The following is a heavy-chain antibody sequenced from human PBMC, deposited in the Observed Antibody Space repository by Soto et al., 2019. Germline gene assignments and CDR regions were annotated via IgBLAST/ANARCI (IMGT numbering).Heavy chain of an antibody. J-gene: IGHJ4*02. CDR3: ARVTVPAAIYFDY. Sequence: QVQLQQWGAGLLKPSETLSLTCAVYGGSFSGYYWSWIRQPPGKGLEWIGEINHSGSTNYNPSLKSRVTRPVVTSKNQFSLKLSSVTAADTAVYYCARVTVPAAIYFDYWGQGTLVTVSS. D-gene: IGHD2-2*02. CDR2: INHSGST. CDR1: GGSFSGYY. V-gene: IGHV4-34*01.